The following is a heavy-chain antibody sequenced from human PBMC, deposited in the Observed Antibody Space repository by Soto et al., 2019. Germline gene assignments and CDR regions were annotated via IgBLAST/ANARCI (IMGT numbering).Heavy chain of an antibody. CDR1: GFTFSSYA. CDR2: ISGSGGST. J-gene: IGHJ4*02. Sequence: GGSLRLSCAASGFTFSSYAMSWVRQAPGKGLEWASAISGSGGSTYYADSVKGRFTISRDNSKNTLYLQMNSLRAEDTAVYYCAKDWSSVLRYFDWLSLFDYWGQGTLVTVSS. D-gene: IGHD3-9*01. CDR3: AKDWSSVLRYFDWLSLFDY. V-gene: IGHV3-23*01.